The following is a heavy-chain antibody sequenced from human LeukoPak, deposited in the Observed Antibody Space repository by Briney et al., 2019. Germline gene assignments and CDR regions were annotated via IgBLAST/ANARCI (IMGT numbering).Heavy chain of an antibody. CDR3: ARTSVTDTPYWYFDL. CDR1: GGSISSGGYY. CDR2: IYHSGST. D-gene: IGHD4-17*01. J-gene: IGHJ2*01. V-gene: IGHV4-30-2*01. Sequence: TLSLTCTVSGGSISSGGYYWSWIRQPPGKGLEWIGYIYHSGSTYYNPSLKSRATISVDTSKNQFSLKLSSVTAADTAVYYCARTSVTDTPYWYFDLWGRGTLVTVSS.